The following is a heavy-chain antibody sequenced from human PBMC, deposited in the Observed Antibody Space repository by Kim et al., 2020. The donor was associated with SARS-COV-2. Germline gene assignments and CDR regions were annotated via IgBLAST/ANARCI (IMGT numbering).Heavy chain of an antibody. J-gene: IGHJ6*02. CDR3: ASWEPVYYYYGMDV. D-gene: IGHD1-26*01. CDR1: GGSISSSNW. Sequence: SETLSLTCAVSGGSISSSNWWSWVRQPPGKGLEWIGEIYHSGSTNYNPSLKSRVTISVDKSKNQFSLKLSSVTAADTAVYYCASWEPVYYYYGMDVWGQGTTVTVSS. CDR2: IYHSGST. V-gene: IGHV4-4*02.